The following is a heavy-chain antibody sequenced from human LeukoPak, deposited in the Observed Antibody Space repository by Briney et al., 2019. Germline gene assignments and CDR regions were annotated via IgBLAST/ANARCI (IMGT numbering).Heavy chain of an antibody. J-gene: IGHJ6*03. D-gene: IGHD3-16*01. CDR1: GFTCSSYW. Sequence: GGSLRLSCAASGFTCSSYWMSWVRQAPGKGLKWVANIKQDGSEKYYVDSVKGRFTISRDNAKNSLYLQMNSLRAEDTAVYYCAREGWGLYYYYYYYMDVWGKGTTVTVSS. CDR3: AREGWGLYYYYYYYMDV. CDR2: IKQDGSEK. V-gene: IGHV3-7*01.